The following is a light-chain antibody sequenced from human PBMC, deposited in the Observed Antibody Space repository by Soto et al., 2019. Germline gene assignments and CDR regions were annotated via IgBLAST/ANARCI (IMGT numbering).Light chain of an antibody. V-gene: IGKV1-5*03. Sequence: DIQMTQSPSTLSASVGDRVTITCRASQSISDWLAWYQQKPGQAPKLLIYKASTLESGVPSRLSGSGSGTEFTLTISSLQPDDRATYYCQQYNNAPLTFGGGTKVEIK. CDR2: KAS. CDR1: QSISDW. J-gene: IGKJ4*01. CDR3: QQYNNAPLT.